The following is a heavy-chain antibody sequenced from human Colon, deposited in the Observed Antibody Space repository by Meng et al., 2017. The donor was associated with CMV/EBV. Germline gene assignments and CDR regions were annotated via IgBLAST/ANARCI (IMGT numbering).Heavy chain of an antibody. Sequence: GGSLRLSCAASGFTFRNHAMSWVRQAPGKGLEWVSVIYAGGRSTYFADSVKGRFIISRDDSKSTVHLQMSSLRAEDTATYYCAKWRGYGNGMDVWGQGTTVTVSS. D-gene: IGHD2-15*01. J-gene: IGHJ6*02. CDR3: AKWRGYGNGMDV. CDR2: IYAGGRST. CDR1: GFTFRNHA. V-gene: IGHV3-23*03.